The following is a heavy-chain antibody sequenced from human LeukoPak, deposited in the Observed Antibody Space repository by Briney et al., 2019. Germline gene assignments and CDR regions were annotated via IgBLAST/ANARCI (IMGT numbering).Heavy chain of an antibody. CDR2: INHSGST. J-gene: IGHJ6*03. CDR3: ARGALVWVTRAKYYMDV. CDR1: GGSFSGYY. Sequence: SETLSLTCAVYGGSFSGYYWSWIRQPPGKGLEWRGEINHSGSTNYNPSLKSRVTISVDTSKNQFSLKLSSVTAADTAVYYCARGALVWVTRAKYYMDVWGKGTTVTVSS. D-gene: IGHD4-23*01. V-gene: IGHV4-34*01.